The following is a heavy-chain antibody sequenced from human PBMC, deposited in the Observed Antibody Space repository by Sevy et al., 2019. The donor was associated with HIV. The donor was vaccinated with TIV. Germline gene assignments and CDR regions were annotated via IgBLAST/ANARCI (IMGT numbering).Heavy chain of an antibody. Sequence: GGSLRLSFAASGFTFSKYSMSWVRKPPGKGLEWVSTLSFGGGEINYADSVKGRFTISRDNSKSSVYLQMNNLRPEDTAVYYCAREGCTKPHDYWGQGTLVTVSS. CDR1: GFTFSKYS. CDR3: AREGCTKPHDY. CDR2: LSFGGGEI. D-gene: IGHD2-8*01. J-gene: IGHJ4*02. V-gene: IGHV3-23*01.